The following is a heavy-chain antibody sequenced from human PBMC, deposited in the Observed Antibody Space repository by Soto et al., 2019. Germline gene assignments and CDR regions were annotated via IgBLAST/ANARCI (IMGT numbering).Heavy chain of an antibody. CDR3: ERSPDCYNGICYSLDY. J-gene: IGHJ4*02. V-gene: IGHV5-51*01. CDR1: GYTFPSYW. Sequence: PGESLKISCKGSGYTFPSYWVGWVRQMPGKGLEWMGIIYPGDSDTRYSPSFQGQVTISADKSITTAYLQWNSLKASDTAMYYCERSPDCYNGICYSLDYWGQGTLVTVSS. D-gene: IGHD2-8*01. CDR2: IYPGDSDT.